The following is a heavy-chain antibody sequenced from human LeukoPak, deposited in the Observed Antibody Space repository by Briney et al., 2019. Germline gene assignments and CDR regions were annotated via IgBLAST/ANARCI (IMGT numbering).Heavy chain of an antibody. D-gene: IGHD6-19*01. CDR2: INHSGST. CDR3: ARVKWLAPDY. CDR1: GGSFSGYY. V-gene: IGHV4-34*01. J-gene: IGHJ4*02. Sequence: SETLSLTCAVYGGSFSGYYWSWIRQPPGKGLEWIGEINHSGSTNYNPSLKSRVTISVDTSKNQFSLKLSSVTAADTAVYYCARVKWLAPDYWGQGTLVTVSS.